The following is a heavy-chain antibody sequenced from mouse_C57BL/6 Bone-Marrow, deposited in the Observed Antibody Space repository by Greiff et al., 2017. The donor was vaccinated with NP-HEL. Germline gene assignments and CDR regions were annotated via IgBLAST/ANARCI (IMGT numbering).Heavy chain of an antibody. V-gene: IGHV1-7*01. D-gene: IGHD1-1*01. J-gene: IGHJ1*03. CDR3: ARLNYGSSPHSYWYFDV. Sequence: QVQLQQSGAELAKPGASVKLSCKASGYTFTSYWMHWVKQRPGQGLEWIGYINPSSGYTKYNQKFKDKATLTADKSSSTAYMPLSSLTYEDSAVYYCARLNYGSSPHSYWYFDVWGTGTTVTVSS. CDR2: INPSSGYT. CDR1: GYTFTSYW.